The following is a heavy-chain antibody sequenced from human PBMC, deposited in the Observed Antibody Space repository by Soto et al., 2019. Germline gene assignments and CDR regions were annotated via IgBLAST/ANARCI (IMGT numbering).Heavy chain of an antibody. D-gene: IGHD2-15*01. CDR3: ASQGRWTYDY. CDR2: ISYDGSNK. CDR1: GFTFSSFG. Sequence: QVQLVESGGGVVQPGRSLRLSCAASGFTFSSFGMHWVRQAPGKGLEWVAIISYDGSNKYYTDSVKGRFTISRDNSKNTLYLQMNSLRAEDTAVYNCASQGRWTYDYWGQGTLVTVSS. V-gene: IGHV3-30*03. J-gene: IGHJ4*02.